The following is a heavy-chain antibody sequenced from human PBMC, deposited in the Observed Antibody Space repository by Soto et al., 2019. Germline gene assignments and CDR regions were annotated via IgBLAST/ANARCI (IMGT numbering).Heavy chain of an antibody. CDR2: IYYSGST. D-gene: IGHD3-10*01. V-gene: IGHV4-59*01. CDR3: ARDIGTMVRGDIPYYFDY. Sequence: PSETLSLTCTVSGGSISSYYWSWIRQPPGKGLEWIGYIYYSGSTNYNPSLKSRVTISVDTSKNQFSLKLSSVTAADTAVYYCARDIGTMVRGDIPYYFDYWGQGTLVTVSS. CDR1: GGSISSYY. J-gene: IGHJ4*02.